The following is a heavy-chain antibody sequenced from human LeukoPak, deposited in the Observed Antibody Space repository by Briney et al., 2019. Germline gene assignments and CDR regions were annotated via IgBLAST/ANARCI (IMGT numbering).Heavy chain of an antibody. CDR1: GFTFSSYA. V-gene: IGHV3-30*18. Sequence: GGSLRLSCAASGFTFSSYAMHWVRQAPGKGLEWVAVISSDGSNKFYADSVKGRFTISRDNSKNTLYLQMNSLRAEDTAVYYCAKDRGSGYLDYWGQGTLVTVSS. CDR2: ISSDGSNK. CDR3: AKDRGSGYLDY. D-gene: IGHD6-19*01. J-gene: IGHJ4*02.